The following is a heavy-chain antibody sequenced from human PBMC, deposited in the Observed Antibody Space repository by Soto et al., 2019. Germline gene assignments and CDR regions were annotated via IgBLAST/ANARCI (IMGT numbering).Heavy chain of an antibody. CDR1: GGSISSYY. CDR2: IYYSGST. J-gene: IGHJ4*02. CDR3: ARKEAYCGGDCYSQGAFDY. Sequence: SETLSLTCTVSGGSISSYYWSWIRQPPGKGLEWIGYIYYSGSTNYNPSLKSRVTISVDTSKNQFSLKLSSVTAADTAVYYRARKEAYCGGDCYSQGAFDYWGQGTLVTVSS. V-gene: IGHV4-59*01. D-gene: IGHD2-21*02.